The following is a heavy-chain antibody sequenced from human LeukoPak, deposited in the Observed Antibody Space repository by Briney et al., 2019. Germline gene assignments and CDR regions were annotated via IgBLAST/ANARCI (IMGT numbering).Heavy chain of an antibody. D-gene: IGHD2-2*02. V-gene: IGHV1-2*02. CDR3: AREPIVLVPAAIFNWFDP. Sequence: GASVKVSCKASGYTFTGYYIHWVRQAPGQGPEWIGWINPDSGGTNYAQKFQGRVTMSRDTSIGTAYMEVSRLRSDDTAVYYCAREPIVLVPAAIFNWFDPWGQGTLVTVSS. CDR1: GYTFTGYY. J-gene: IGHJ5*02. CDR2: INPDSGGT.